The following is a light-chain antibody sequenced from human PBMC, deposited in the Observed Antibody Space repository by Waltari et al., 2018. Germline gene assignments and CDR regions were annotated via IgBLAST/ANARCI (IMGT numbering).Light chain of an antibody. V-gene: IGKV3-20*01. CDR1: QSVSRT. CDR3: QKYGSLPAT. Sequence: EVVLTQSPGTLPLSPGERATLSCRASQSVSRTLAWYQQKPGQAPRLLIYDASSRATGIPDRFSGGGSGTDFSLTISRLEPEDFAVYYCQKYGSLPATFGQGTKVEIK. J-gene: IGKJ1*01. CDR2: DAS.